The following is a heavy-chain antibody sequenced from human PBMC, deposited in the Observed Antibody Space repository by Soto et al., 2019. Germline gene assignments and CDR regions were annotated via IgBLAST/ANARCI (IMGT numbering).Heavy chain of an antibody. V-gene: IGHV5-10-1*01. D-gene: IGHD3-22*01. CDR3: ARQIYDSDTGPNFQYYFDS. Sequence: PGESLKISCKGSGYSFAGYWITWVRQKPGKGLEWMGRIDPSDSQTYYSPSFRGHVTISVTKSITTVFLQWSSLRASDTAMYYCARQIYDSDTGPNFQYYFDSWCQATPLTVSS. CDR2: IDPSDSQT. CDR1: GYSFAGYW. J-gene: IGHJ4*02.